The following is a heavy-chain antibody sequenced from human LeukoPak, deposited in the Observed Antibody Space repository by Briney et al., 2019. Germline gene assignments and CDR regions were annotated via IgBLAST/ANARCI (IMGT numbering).Heavy chain of an antibody. J-gene: IGHJ1*01. D-gene: IGHD2/OR15-2a*01. CDR2: TYYRSKWYN. Sequence: SQTLSLTCAISGDSVSSNSAAWNWIRQSPSRGLEWLGRTYYRSKWYNDCAVSVKSRITINPDTSKNQFPLQLNSVTPEDTAVYYCARGLTIVATTLYFQHWGQGTLVTVSS. CDR1: GDSVSSNSAA. V-gene: IGHV6-1*01. CDR3: ARGLTIVATTLYFQH.